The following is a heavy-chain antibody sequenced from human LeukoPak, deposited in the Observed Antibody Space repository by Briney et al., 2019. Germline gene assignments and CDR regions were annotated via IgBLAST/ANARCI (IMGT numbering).Heavy chain of an antibody. D-gene: IGHD1-7*01. J-gene: IGHJ4*02. V-gene: IGHV3-11*01. CDR2: ISTSGSTI. CDR3: ARRIPTTASHYFDS. Sequence: GGPLSLSCAAPGLTFRASSLHWIRQAPGKGLEWISYISTSGSTIHYADSAKGRFSISRDNARNSLFLEMSSLGAEDTAVYFCARRIPTTASHYFDSWGQGSLVTVSS. CDR1: GLTFRASS.